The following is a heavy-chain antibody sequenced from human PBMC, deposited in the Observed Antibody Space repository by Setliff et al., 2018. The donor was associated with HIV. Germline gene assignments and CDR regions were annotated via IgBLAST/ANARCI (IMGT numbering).Heavy chain of an antibody. CDR2: IYHTGST. J-gene: IGHJ4*02. Sequence: SETLSLTCTVSGGSINSTSYYWGWIRQPPGNGLEWIGSIYHTGSTYYKPSLKSRVTISVDTSKNQFSLRLSSVAAGDTVVYYCARSIVPVASVYYYFEYWGQGPLVTVAS. V-gene: IGHV4-39*01. CDR1: GGSINSTSYY. D-gene: IGHD3-3*01. CDR3: ARSIVPVASVYYYFEY.